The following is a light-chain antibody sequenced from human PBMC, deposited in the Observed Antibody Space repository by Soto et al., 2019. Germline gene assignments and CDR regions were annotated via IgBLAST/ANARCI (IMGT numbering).Light chain of an antibody. V-gene: IGKV3-11*01. Sequence: EIVLTQSPATLSLSPGERATLSCRASQSVSSYLAWCQQKPGQAPRLLIYDASNRATDIPARFSGSGSGTDFTLTISSLESEDFAVYYCQHRGKWPRTFGQGTKLEIK. CDR1: QSVSSY. J-gene: IGKJ2*01. CDR3: QHRGKWPRT. CDR2: DAS.